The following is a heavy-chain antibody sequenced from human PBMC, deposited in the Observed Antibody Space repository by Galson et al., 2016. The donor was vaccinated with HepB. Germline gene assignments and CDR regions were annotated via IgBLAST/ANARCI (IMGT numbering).Heavy chain of an antibody. CDR3: ATISTGDYYFSY. CDR1: GFTFGDFV. D-gene: IGHD2-21*02. CDR2: ISCDGSST. V-gene: IGHV3-43*01. Sequence: SLRLSCAASGFTFGDFVLHWVRQAPGKGLEWVSLISCDGSSTFYVDSVKGRFTISRDNSKNSLFLQLDSLRTEDTAFYYCATISTGDYYFSYWGHGTLVTVSS. J-gene: IGHJ4*01.